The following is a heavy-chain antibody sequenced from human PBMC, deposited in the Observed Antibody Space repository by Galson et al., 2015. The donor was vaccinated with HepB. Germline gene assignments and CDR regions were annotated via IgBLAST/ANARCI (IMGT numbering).Heavy chain of an antibody. Sequence: LRLSCAASGFTFINYPMTWVRQPPGKGLEWVSTISSRTGGTYYADSVKGRFTISRDNSRDTLYLQLNNLRAEDTALYYCVKDGDTYCGGGCFSDHWGQGTLGTVSS. D-gene: IGHD2-21*02. V-gene: IGHV3-23*01. CDR2: ISSRTGGT. CDR1: GFTFINYP. CDR3: VKDGDTYCGGGCFSDH. J-gene: IGHJ4*02.